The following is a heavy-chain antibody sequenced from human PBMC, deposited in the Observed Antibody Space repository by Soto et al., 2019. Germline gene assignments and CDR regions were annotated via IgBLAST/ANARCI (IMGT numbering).Heavy chain of an antibody. D-gene: IGHD2-15*01. CDR2: ISRSGTT. J-gene: IGHJ4*01. CDR3: ARQILDEPAFFYY. CDR1: GGSINNNYYY. V-gene: IGHV4-39*01. Sequence: SETLSLTCTVSGGSINNNYYYWGWVRQPPGKGLQWIASISRSGTTYYNPSLKSRVTKSIDTSRNQFSLTLTSVTAADTSVYYCARQILDEPAFFYYWRHGTLVTVS.